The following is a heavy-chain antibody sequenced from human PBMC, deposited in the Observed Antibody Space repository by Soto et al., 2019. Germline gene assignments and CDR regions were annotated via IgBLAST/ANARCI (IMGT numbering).Heavy chain of an antibody. CDR1: GYTFTTHG. CDR2: VRGDNGHT. Sequence: ASVKVSCKASGYTFTTHGISWVRQVPGQGLEWRGWVRGDNGHTNYAQSLQGRVTMTTDTSTNTAYMELRSLRSDDTAVYYCAIDLGYCRSGTCYREWCDPWGQGTLVTVSP. D-gene: IGHD2-15*01. CDR3: AIDLGYCRSGTCYREWCDP. J-gene: IGHJ5*02. V-gene: IGHV1-18*01.